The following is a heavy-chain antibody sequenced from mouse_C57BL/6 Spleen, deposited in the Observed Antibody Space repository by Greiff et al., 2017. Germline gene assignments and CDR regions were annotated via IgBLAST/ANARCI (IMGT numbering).Heavy chain of an antibody. V-gene: IGHV5-4*01. CDR2: ISDGGSYT. J-gene: IGHJ3*01. CDR1: GFTFSSYA. D-gene: IGHD2-4*01. CDR3: AREGLREGTWFAY. Sequence: EVQLVESGGGLVKPGGSLKLSCAASGFTFSSYAMSWVRQTPEKRLEWVATISDGGSYTYYPDNVKGRFTISRDNAKNNLYLQMSHLKSEDTAMYYCAREGLREGTWFAYWGQGTLVTVSA.